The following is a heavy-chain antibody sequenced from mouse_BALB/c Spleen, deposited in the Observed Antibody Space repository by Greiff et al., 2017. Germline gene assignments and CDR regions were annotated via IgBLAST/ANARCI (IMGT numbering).Heavy chain of an antibody. J-gene: IGHJ4*01. D-gene: IGHD1-1*02. CDR1: GFTFSSYG. CDR3: ARNGPPYYAMDY. Sequence: EVHLVESGGGLVQPGGSLKLSCAASGFTFSSYGMSWVRQTPDKRLELVATINSNGGSTYYPDSVKGRFTISRDNAKNTLYLQMSSLKSEDTAMYYCARNGPPYYAMDYWGQGTSVTVSS. V-gene: IGHV5-6-3*01. CDR2: INSNGGST.